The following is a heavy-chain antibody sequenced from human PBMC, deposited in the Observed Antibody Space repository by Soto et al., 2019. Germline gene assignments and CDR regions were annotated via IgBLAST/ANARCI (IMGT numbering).Heavy chain of an antibody. CDR2: ISGSGGST. J-gene: IGHJ6*02. CDR1: GFTFSSYA. CDR3: AKVNDFWSGYLPDYGMDV. D-gene: IGHD3-3*01. V-gene: IGHV3-23*01. Sequence: GGSLRLSCAASGFTFSSYAMSWVRQAPGKGLEWVSAISGSGGSTYYADSVKGRFTISRDNSKNTLYLQMNSLRAEDTAVYYCAKVNDFWSGYLPDYGMDVWGQGTTVTVSS.